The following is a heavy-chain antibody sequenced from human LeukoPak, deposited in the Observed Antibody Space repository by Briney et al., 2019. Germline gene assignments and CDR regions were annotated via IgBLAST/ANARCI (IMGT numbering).Heavy chain of an antibody. CDR3: AKGWSSIANPGDWFDP. Sequence: GGSLRLSCAASGFTFSSYAMHWVRQAPGKGLEWVANIKQDGSEKYYVDSVKGRFTISRDNAKNSLYLQMNSLRAEDTAVYYCAKGWSSIANPGDWFDPWGQGTLVTVSS. J-gene: IGHJ5*02. D-gene: IGHD6-6*01. CDR1: GFTFSSYA. CDR2: IKQDGSEK. V-gene: IGHV3-7*03.